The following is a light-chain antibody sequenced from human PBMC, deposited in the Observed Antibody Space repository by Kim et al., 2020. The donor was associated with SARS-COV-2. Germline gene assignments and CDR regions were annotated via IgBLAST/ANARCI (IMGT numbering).Light chain of an antibody. Sequence: LSPGERAPLSCRASQSVDNYLAWYQQKPGQAPRLLIYDTSNRATGIPTRFSGSGSGTDFTLSISSLEPEDFAVYYCQQRRNWPLTFGGGTKVDIK. CDR3: QQRRNWPLT. J-gene: IGKJ4*01. CDR2: DTS. CDR1: QSVDNY. V-gene: IGKV3-11*01.